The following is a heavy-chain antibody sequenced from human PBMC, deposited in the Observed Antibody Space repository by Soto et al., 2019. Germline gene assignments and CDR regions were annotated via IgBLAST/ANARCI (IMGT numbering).Heavy chain of an antibody. CDR2: KNTTNGNT. Sequence: ASVKVSCKASGYTFTRYDINWVRQATGQGEEGRGRKNTTNGNTGYAQKLEGRVTMTMNTSTSTAYMELSSLRSEDTAVYYCARVLDSYYYGSESYSSWGQGTLVTVSS. D-gene: IGHD3-10*01. CDR1: GYTFTRYD. V-gene: IGHV1-8*01. CDR3: ARVLDSYYYGSESYSS. J-gene: IGHJ4*01.